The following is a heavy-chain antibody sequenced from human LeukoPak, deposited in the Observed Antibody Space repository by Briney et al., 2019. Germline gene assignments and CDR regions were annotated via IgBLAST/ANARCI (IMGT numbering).Heavy chain of an antibody. D-gene: IGHD1-26*01. CDR1: GFTFDDYA. CDR2: ISWNSGSI. Sequence: GGSLRLSCAASGFTFDDYAFHWVRQAPGKGLEWVSGISWNSGSIGYADSVKGRFTISRDNAKNSLYLQMSSLRAEDTALYYCAKESGSYTAFDIWGQGTMVTVSS. V-gene: IGHV3-9*01. J-gene: IGHJ3*02. CDR3: AKESGSYTAFDI.